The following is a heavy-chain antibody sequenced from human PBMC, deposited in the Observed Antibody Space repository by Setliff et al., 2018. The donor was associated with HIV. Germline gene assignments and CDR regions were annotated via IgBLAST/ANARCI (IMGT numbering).Heavy chain of an antibody. Sequence: PGGSLRLSCAASGFTFSNYAMHWVRQAPGKGLEWVAVISYDGSNKYYADSVKGRFTISRDNSKNTLYLQMNSLRVEDTAVHYCARETMYDSRGYLSHYFDYWGQGTPVTVSS. J-gene: IGHJ4*02. D-gene: IGHD3-22*01. CDR3: ARETMYDSRGYLSHYFDY. CDR1: GFTFSNYA. CDR2: ISYDGSNK. V-gene: IGHV3-30-3*01.